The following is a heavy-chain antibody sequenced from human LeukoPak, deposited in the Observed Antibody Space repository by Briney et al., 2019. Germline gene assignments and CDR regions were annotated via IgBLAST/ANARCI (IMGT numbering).Heavy chain of an antibody. V-gene: IGHV4-34*01. CDR3: ARANYDFWSGSSKRAFDI. CDR2: INHSGST. D-gene: IGHD3-3*01. Sequence: PSETLSLTCAVYGGSFSGYYWSWIRQPPGKGLEWIGEINHSGSTNYNPSLKSRVIISVDTSKNQFSLKLSSVTAADTAVYYCARANYDFWSGSSKRAFDIWGQGTMVTVSS. CDR1: GGSFSGYY. J-gene: IGHJ3*02.